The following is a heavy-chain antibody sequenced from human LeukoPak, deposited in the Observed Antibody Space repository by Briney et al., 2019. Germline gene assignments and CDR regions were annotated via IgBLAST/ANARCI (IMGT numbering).Heavy chain of an antibody. CDR3: ARNRGGSSSVYFDY. CDR1: GFTFSSYS. J-gene: IGHJ4*02. V-gene: IGHV3-21*01. Sequence: PGGSLRLSCAASGFTFSSYSMNWVRQAPGKGLEWVSSISSSSSYIYYADSVKGRFTISRDNAKNSLYLQMNSLRAEDTAVYYCARNRGGSSSVYFDYWGQGTLVTVSS. D-gene: IGHD6-6*01. CDR2: ISSSSSYI.